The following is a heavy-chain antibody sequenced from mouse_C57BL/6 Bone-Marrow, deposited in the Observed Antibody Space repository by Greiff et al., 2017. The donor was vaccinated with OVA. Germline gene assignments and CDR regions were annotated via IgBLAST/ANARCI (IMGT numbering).Heavy chain of an antibody. J-gene: IGHJ2*01. CDR2: IDPENGDT. CDR3: TSYGNFDY. Sequence: VQLQQSGAELVRPGASVKLSCTASGFNITDDYMHWVKQRPEQGLEWIGWIDPENGDTEYASKFQGKATITADKSSNTAYLQLSSLTSEDTAVYYCTSYGNFDYWGQGTTLTVSS. D-gene: IGHD2-1*01. CDR1: GFNITDDY. V-gene: IGHV14-4*01.